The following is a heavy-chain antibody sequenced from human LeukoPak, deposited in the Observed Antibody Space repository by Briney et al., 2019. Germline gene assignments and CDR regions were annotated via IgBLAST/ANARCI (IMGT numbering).Heavy chain of an antibody. D-gene: IGHD3-9*01. CDR3: AKANDILTGPFDY. CDR1: GGSFSGYY. J-gene: IGHJ4*02. CDR2: INHSGST. V-gene: IGHV4-34*01. Sequence: SETLSLTCAVYGGSFSGYYWSWIRQPPGKGLEWIGEINHSGSTNYNPSLKSRVTISVDTSKNQFSLKLSSVTAEDTAVYYCAKANDILTGPFDYWGQGTLDTVSS.